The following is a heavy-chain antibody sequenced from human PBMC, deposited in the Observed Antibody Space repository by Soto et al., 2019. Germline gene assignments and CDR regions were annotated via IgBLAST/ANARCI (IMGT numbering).Heavy chain of an antibody. J-gene: IGHJ4*01. CDR3: ARWAGRVRDFGGPFDY. Sequence: QVELVQSGAEVKNPGASVTVSCKASGEFFTTYGISWVRQAPGQGLEWMGWISTYNTNTNYAPKFQGRLLLTADTSTTTAHMERRSLRPDDTAVYYCARWAGRVRDFGGPFDYWGHGSLVTVSP. CDR1: GEFFTTYG. D-gene: IGHD4-17*01. CDR2: ISTYNTNT. V-gene: IGHV1-18*04.